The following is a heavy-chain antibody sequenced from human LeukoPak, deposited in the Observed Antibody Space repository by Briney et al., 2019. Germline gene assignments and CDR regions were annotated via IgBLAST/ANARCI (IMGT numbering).Heavy chain of an antibody. J-gene: IGHJ6*04. CDR2: IWYDGSNK. CDR3: ARYVHDNLTGWLEGDYGMDV. D-gene: IGHD3-9*01. V-gene: IGHV3-33*01. Sequence: QPGRSLRLSCAASGFTFSSYGMHWVRQAPGKGLEWVAVIWYDGSNKYYADSVKGRFTISRDNSKNTLYLQMNSLRAEDRDVYYCARYVHDNLTGWLEGDYGMDVWGKGTTVTVSS. CDR1: GFTFSSYG.